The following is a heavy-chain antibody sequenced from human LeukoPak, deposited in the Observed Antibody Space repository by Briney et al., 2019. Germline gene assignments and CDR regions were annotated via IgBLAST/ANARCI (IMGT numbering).Heavy chain of an antibody. CDR2: ISSSSSYI. V-gene: IGHV3-21*01. CDR1: GFTVSNNY. CDR3: ARALGYCSGGSCYVGPPPLGY. Sequence: GGSLRLSCAASGFTVSNNYMSWVRQAPGKGLEWVSSISSSSSYIYYADSVKGRFTISRDNAKNSLYLQMNSLRAEDTAVYYCARALGYCSGGSCYVGPPPLGYWGQGTLVTVSS. J-gene: IGHJ4*02. D-gene: IGHD2-15*01.